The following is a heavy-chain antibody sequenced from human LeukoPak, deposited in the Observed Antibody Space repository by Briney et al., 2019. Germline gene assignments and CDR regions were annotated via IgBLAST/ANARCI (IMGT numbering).Heavy chain of an antibody. J-gene: IGHJ3*02. CDR3: ARGWSLYYYDSSGYYYAFDI. CDR1: GGSFSGYY. Sequence: PSETLSLTCAVYGGSFSGYYWSWIRQPPGKGLEWIGEINHSGSTNYNPSLKSRVTISVDTSKNQFSLKLGSVTAADTAVYYCARGWSLYYYDSSGYYYAFDIWGQGTMVTVSS. CDR2: INHSGST. V-gene: IGHV4-34*01. D-gene: IGHD3-22*01.